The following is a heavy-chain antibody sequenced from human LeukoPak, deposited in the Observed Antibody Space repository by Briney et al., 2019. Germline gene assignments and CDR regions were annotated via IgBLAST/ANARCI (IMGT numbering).Heavy chain of an antibody. V-gene: IGHV5-51*01. CDR3: ARRRDGYNYFDY. D-gene: IGHD5-24*01. CDR2: TYLGDSDT. Sequence: GESLKIPCQDSGYRFPNYWIGWVRQMPGKGLEWMGITYLGDSDTRYSPSFQGQVTISADKSISTAYLQWSSLKASDTAMYYCARRRDGYNYFDYWGQGTLVTVSS. J-gene: IGHJ4*02. CDR1: GYRFPNYW.